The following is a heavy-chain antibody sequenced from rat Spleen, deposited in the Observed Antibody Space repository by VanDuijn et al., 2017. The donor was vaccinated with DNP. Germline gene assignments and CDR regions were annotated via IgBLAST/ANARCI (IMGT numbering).Heavy chain of an antibody. D-gene: IGHD1-10*01. V-gene: IGHV2S12*01. CDR2: ISSGGNT. CDR1: GFSLTTNG. CDR3: TGEREPSNNPYSFDC. Sequence: QVQLKESGPGLVQPSQTMSLTCTVSGFSLTTNGVSWVRQPPGKGLEWIAAISSGGNTYYNSAVKSRLSISRDTSNSQVFLRMNSLKTEGTAIYFCTGEREPSNNPYSFDCWGQGVMVTVSS. J-gene: IGHJ2*01.